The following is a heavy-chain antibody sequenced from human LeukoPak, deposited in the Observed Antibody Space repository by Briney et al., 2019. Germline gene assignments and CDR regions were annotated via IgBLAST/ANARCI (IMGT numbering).Heavy chain of an antibody. Sequence: GGSLRLSCAASGFTFSDYYMSWIRQAPGKGLEWVSYISSSGSTIYYADSVKGRFTISRDNAKNSLYLQMNSLRAEDTAVYYCARDRSFYYDSSGLPDAFDIWGQGTMVTVSS. J-gene: IGHJ3*02. CDR2: ISSSGSTI. CDR3: ARDRSFYYDSSGLPDAFDI. D-gene: IGHD3-22*01. CDR1: GFTFSDYY. V-gene: IGHV3-11*01.